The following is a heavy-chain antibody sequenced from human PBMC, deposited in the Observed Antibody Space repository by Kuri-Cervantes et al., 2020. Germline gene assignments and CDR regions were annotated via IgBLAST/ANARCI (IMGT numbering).Heavy chain of an antibody. CDR2: IYSGGST. CDR3: AKETWSSATDAFDI. V-gene: IGHV3-53*01. CDR1: GFTVSSNY. J-gene: IGHJ3*02. Sequence: GESLKISCAASGFTVSSNYTSWVRQAPGKGLEWVSVIYSGGSTYYADSVKGRFTISRDNSKNTLYLQMNSLRAEDTAVYYCAKETWSSATDAFDIWGQGAMVTVSS. D-gene: IGHD5-12*01.